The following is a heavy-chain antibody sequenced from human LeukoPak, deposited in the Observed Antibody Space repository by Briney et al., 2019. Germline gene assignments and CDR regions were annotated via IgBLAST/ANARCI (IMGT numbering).Heavy chain of an antibody. V-gene: IGHV4-34*01. J-gene: IGHJ4*02. CDR3: ARFSTGPGY. CDR1: GGSFSGYY. D-gene: IGHD3-3*02. Sequence: SETLSLTCAVYGGSFSGYYWSWIRQPPGKGLEWIGEINHSGSTNYNPSLKSRVTISVDPSKNQFSLKLSSVTAADTAVYYCARFSTGPGYWGQGTLVTVSS. CDR2: INHSGST.